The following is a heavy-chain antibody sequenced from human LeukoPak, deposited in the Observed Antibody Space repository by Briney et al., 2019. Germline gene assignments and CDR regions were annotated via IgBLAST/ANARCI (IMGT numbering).Heavy chain of an antibody. J-gene: IGHJ4*02. V-gene: IGHV4-59*12. D-gene: IGHD7-27*01. Sequence: PSETLSLTCTVSGGSISSYYWSWIRQPPGKGLEWIGYIYYRGSTNYNPSLKSRVTISVDTSKNQFSLKLSSVTAADTAVYYCARAPHGDLDYWGQGTLVTVSS. CDR3: ARAPHGDLDY. CDR2: IYYRGST. CDR1: GGSISSYY.